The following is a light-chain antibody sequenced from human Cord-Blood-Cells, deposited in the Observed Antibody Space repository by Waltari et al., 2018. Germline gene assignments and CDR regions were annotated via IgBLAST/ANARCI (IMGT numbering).Light chain of an antibody. CDR1: SSDVGGYNY. Sequence: QSALTQPPSASGSPGQSVTISCTGTSSDVGGYNYVSWYQQHPGKAPKLMLYEVSKLPSGGPERFGGSNSGNTASLTVSGLQAEDEADYYCSSYAGSNNLVFGGGTKLTVL. CDR3: SSYAGSNNLV. J-gene: IGLJ2*01. V-gene: IGLV2-8*01. CDR2: EVS.